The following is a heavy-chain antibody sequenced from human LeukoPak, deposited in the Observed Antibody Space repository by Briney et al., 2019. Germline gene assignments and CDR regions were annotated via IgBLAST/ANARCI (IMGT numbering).Heavy chain of an antibody. D-gene: IGHD1-20*01. CDR3: ARFGLGYNWNEARNAFDI. CDR1: GYTFTSYW. V-gene: IGHV5-51*01. CDR2: IYPGDSDT. Sequence: GESLKISCKGSGYTFTSYWIGWVRQMPGKGLEWMGIIYPGDSDTRYSPSFQGQVTISADKSISTAYLQWSSLKASDTAMYYRARFGLGYNWNEARNAFDIWGQGTMVTVSS. J-gene: IGHJ3*02.